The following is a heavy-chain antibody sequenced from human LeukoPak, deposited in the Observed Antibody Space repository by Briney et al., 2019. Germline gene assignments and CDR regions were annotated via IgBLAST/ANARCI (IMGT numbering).Heavy chain of an antibody. D-gene: IGHD6-25*01. J-gene: IGHJ5*01. CDR3: ARSRNGSFDF. V-gene: IGHV3-74*01. CDR2: ISSDGSNT. CDR1: GFTFSNHW. Sequence: GSLRLSCAASGFTFSNHWMHWVRQAPGKGLVWVSRISSDGSNTSYADSVKGRFTISRDNAKNTLYLQMNSLRAEDSSLYYCARSRNGSFDFWGQGTLVTVSS.